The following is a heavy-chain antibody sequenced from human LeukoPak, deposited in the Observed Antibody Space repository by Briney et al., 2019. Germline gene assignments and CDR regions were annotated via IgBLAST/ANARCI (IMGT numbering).Heavy chain of an antibody. CDR1: GFTFSSYA. CDR2: ISGSGGST. D-gene: IGHD3-3*01. V-gene: IGHV3-23*01. Sequence: GGSLRLSCAASGFTFSSYAMSWVRQAPGKGLEWVSAISGSGGSTYYADSVKGRFTISRDNSKNTLYLQMNSLRAEDTAVYYCAKVNYDFWSGYPQLSFDIWGQGTMVTVSS. J-gene: IGHJ3*02. CDR3: AKVNYDFWSGYPQLSFDI.